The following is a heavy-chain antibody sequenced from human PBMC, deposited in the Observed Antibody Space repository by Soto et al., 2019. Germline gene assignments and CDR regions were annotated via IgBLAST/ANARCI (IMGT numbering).Heavy chain of an antibody. CDR3: ATGVGYCSSTSCYFSGARSATYYYGMDV. Sequence: ASVKVSCKVSGYTLTELSMHWVRQAPGKGLEWMGGFDPEDGEKIYAQKLQGRVTMTEDTYTDAAYMELSSLRSDDTAVYYCATGVGYCSSTSCYFSGARSATYYYGMDVWSQRSTVTGSS. J-gene: IGHJ6*02. D-gene: IGHD2-2*01. CDR2: FDPEDGEK. CDR1: GYTLTELS. V-gene: IGHV1-24*01.